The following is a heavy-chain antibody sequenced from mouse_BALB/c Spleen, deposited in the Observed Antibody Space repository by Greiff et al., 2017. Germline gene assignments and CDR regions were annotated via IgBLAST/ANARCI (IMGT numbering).Heavy chain of an antibody. CDR1: GFTFSSYA. D-gene: IGHD2-10*02. CDR2: ISSGGST. CDR3: AREGVSMVKWYFDV. J-gene: IGHJ1*01. V-gene: IGHV5-6-5*01. Sequence: EVHLVESGGGLVKPGGSLKLSCAASGFTFSSYAMSWVRQTPEKRLEWVASISSGGSTYYPDSVKGRFTISRDNARNILYLQMSSLRSEDTAMYYCAREGVSMVKWYFDVWGAGTTVTVSS.